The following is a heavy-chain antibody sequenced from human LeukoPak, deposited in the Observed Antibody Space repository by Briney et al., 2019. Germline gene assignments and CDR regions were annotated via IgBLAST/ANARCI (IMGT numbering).Heavy chain of an antibody. V-gene: IGHV3-23*01. CDR3: AKDLLDYYDSSGYSPNFDY. CDR2: ISGSGGST. CDR1: GFTFSSYA. D-gene: IGHD3-22*01. J-gene: IGHJ4*02. Sequence: GGSLRLSCAASGFTFSSYAMSWVRQAPGKGLEWVSAISGSGGSTYYADSVKGRFTISRDNSKNTLYLQMNSLRAEDTAVYYCAKDLLDYYDSSGYSPNFDYWGQGTLVTDSS.